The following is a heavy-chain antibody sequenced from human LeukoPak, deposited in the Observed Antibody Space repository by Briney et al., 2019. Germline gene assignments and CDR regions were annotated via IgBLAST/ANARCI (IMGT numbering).Heavy chain of an antibody. CDR1: GFTVSSNY. Sequence: GGSLRLSRAASGFTVSSNYMSWVRQAPGKGLEWVSLIYSGGATFYGDSMKGRFTIPRDNSKNTLQPQMNSLRAEDTAVYYCARGLYGGYSGRDPMYAFDPWGQGTLVTVSS. CDR2: IYSGGAT. D-gene: IGHD5-12*01. CDR3: ARGLYGGYSGRDPMYAFDP. V-gene: IGHV3-66*01. J-gene: IGHJ5*02.